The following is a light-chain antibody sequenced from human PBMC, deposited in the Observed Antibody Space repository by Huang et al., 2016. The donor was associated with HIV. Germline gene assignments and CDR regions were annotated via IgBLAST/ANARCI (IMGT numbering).Light chain of an antibody. CDR3: QQYGGSPLT. CDR2: GAS. CDR1: QSVSNY. Sequence: DIVLTQSQGTLSLSPGERATLSCRASQSVSNYLAWYQQKPGQAPRLLIYGASSRATGIPDRFSGSGSGTDFTLTISRLEPEDFAFYYCQQYGGSPLTFGGGIKVETK. J-gene: IGKJ4*01. V-gene: IGKV3-20*01.